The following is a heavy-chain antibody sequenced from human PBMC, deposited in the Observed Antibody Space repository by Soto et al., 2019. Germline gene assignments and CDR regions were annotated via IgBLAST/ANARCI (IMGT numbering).Heavy chain of an antibody. D-gene: IGHD3-10*01. Sequence: QVQLVESGGGVVQPGRSLRLSCAASGFTFSSYAMHWVRQATGKGLEWVAVISYDGSNKYYADSVKGRFTISRDNSKNTLYLQMNSLRAEDTAVYYCATGDGEGEPMGWGQGTLVTVSS. CDR1: GFTFSSYA. J-gene: IGHJ4*02. V-gene: IGHV3-30-3*01. CDR3: ATGDGEGEPMG. CDR2: ISYDGSNK.